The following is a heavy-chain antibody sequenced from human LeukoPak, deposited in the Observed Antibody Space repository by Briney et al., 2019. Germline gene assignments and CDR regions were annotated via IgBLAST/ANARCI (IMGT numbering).Heavy chain of an antibody. V-gene: IGHV4-4*09. Sequence: SETLSLTCTVSGGSINSYFWNWIRQSPGKGLEWIGYIYTTGGTGYNPSLKSRITMSVDTSKNQFSLNLSSVTAADTAIYYCAGPDIATRPQKYYYYYMDVWGKGTTVTVSS. D-gene: IGHD1-1*01. CDR3: AGPDIATRPQKYYYYYMDV. J-gene: IGHJ6*03. CDR2: IYTTGGT. CDR1: GGSINSYF.